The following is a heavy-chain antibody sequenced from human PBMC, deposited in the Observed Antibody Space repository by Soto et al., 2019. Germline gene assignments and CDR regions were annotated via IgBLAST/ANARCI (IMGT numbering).Heavy chain of an antibody. J-gene: IGHJ6*02. CDR3: ARDHWVAAAGSGDYYYYGMDV. D-gene: IGHD6-13*01. CDR1: GGSISSGGYY. Sequence: SETLSLTCTVSGGSISSGGYYWSWIRQHPGKGLEWIGYIYYSGSTYYNPSLKSRVTISVDTSKNQFSLKLSSVTAADTAVYYCARDHWVAAAGSGDYYYYGMDVWGQGTTVTVSS. CDR2: IYYSGST. V-gene: IGHV4-31*03.